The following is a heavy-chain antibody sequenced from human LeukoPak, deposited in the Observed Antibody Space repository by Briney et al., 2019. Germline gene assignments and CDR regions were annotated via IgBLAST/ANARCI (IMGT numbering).Heavy chain of an antibody. CDR1: GGSISSYY. D-gene: IGHD3-22*01. Sequence: PSETLSLTCTVPGGSISSYYWSWIRQPPGKGLEWIGHIYYSGSTNYNPSLKSRVTISVDRSKNQLSLKLSSVTAADTAVYYCARRPYYYDSSGYFDYWGEGALVTVSS. CDR2: IYYSGST. J-gene: IGHJ4*02. V-gene: IGHV4-59*08. CDR3: ARRPYYYDSSGYFDY.